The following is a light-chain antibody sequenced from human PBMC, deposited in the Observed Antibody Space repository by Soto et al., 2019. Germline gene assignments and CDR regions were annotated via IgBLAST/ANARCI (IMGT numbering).Light chain of an antibody. CDR2: GAS. CDR3: QQYGSSRFT. V-gene: IGKV3-20*01. CDR1: QSISSSY. J-gene: IGKJ3*01. Sequence: EIVLTQSPGTLSLSPGETATLSCRASQSISSSYLAWYQQKPGQAPRLLIYGASNRATGIPDRFIGSGSGTDFTLTISRLEPEDFSVYYCQQYGSSRFTFGPGTKVDIK.